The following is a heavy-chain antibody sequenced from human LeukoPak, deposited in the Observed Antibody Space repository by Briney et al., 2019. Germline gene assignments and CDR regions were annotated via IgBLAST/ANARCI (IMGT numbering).Heavy chain of an antibody. Sequence: SETLSLTCTVSGGSISSYYWSWIRQPAGKGLEWIGRIFSSGSTNYSPSLKSRVTMSVDTSKNQFSLNLTSVTAADTAVYYCAKVAGSRYFDLWGRGTLVTVSS. J-gene: IGHJ2*01. CDR3: AKVAGSRYFDL. D-gene: IGHD6-19*01. CDR1: GGSISSYY. CDR2: IFSSGST. V-gene: IGHV4-4*07.